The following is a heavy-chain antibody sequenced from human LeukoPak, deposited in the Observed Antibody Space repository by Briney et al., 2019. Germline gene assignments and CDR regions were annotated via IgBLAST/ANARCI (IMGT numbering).Heavy chain of an antibody. Sequence: SETLSLTCTVPGGSISSSSYYWGWIRQPPGKGLEWIGYIYYSGSTNYNPSLKSRVTISVDTSKNQFSLKLSSVTAADTAVYYCASHSAAAGLNYWGQGTLVTVSS. D-gene: IGHD6-13*01. CDR2: IYYSGST. CDR3: ASHSAAAGLNY. J-gene: IGHJ4*02. CDR1: GGSISSSSYY. V-gene: IGHV4-61*05.